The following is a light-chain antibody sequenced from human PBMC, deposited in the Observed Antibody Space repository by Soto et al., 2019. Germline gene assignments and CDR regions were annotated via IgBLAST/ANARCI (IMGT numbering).Light chain of an antibody. CDR2: DAS. CDR3: QQYNSYSQT. CDR1: QGISTW. J-gene: IGKJ1*01. Sequence: DIQMTQSPSSVSASLGARVTITCRASQGISTWLAWYQQNPGKAPKLLIYDASSLQSGVPSRFSGSGSGTEFTLTISSLQPDDFATYYCQQYNSYSQTFGQGTKVDIK. V-gene: IGKV1-5*01.